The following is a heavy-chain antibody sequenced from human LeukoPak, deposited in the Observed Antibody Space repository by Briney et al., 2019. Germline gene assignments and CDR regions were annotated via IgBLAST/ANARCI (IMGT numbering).Heavy chain of an antibody. V-gene: IGHV4-30-4*08. J-gene: IGHJ6*02. D-gene: IGHD3-3*01. Sequence: PSETLSLTCTVSGGSISSGGYYWSWIRQPPGKGLEWIGYIYYSGSTYYNPSLKSRVTISVDTSKNQFSLKLSSVTAADTAVYYCAREPRSGYSGGLYYYYGMDVWGQGTTVTVSS. CDR2: IYYSGST. CDR3: AREPRSGYSGGLYYYYGMDV. CDR1: GGSISSGGYY.